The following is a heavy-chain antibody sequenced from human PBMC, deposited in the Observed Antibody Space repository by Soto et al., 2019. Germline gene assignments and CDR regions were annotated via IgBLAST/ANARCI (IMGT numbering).Heavy chain of an antibody. CDR2: IYYSGTT. V-gene: IGHV4-39*07. D-gene: IGHD2-21*02. CDR1: GDSITSNSYF. Sequence: SETLSLTCTVSGDSITSNSYFWAWIRQPPGKGLEWIGCIYYSGTTYYNPSLKSRVTISVDTSKNQFSLKLNSVTAADTAVYYCARDLWGYCGTDCYPLDVWGQGTTVTVSS. CDR3: ARDLWGYCGTDCYPLDV. J-gene: IGHJ6*02.